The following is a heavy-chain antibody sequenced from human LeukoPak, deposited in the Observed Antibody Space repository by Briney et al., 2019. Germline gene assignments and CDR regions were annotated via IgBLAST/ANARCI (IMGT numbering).Heavy chain of an antibody. D-gene: IGHD5-18*01. CDR2: ISWNSGSI. V-gene: IGHV3-9*01. Sequence: PGRSLRLSCAASGFTFDDYAMHWVRQAPGKGLEWVSVISWNSGSIGYADSVKGRFTISRDNAKNSLYLQMNSLRAEDTALYYCAKERLRRYSYGPGGAFDIWGQGTMVTVSS. J-gene: IGHJ3*02. CDR1: GFTFDDYA. CDR3: AKERLRRYSYGPGGAFDI.